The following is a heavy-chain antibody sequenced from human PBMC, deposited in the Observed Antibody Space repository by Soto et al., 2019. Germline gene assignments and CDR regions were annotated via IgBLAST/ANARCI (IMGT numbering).Heavy chain of an antibody. V-gene: IGHV4-61*01. Sequence: ETLSLTCNVSAGSITGDSYYWTWIRQPPEKGLEWLGYISYNGRTNYNPSLKSRVTISVDTSRKQFFLRLTSVTAADTAIYYCARDPCGSDCYSGLDYWGQGXLVTVYS. J-gene: IGHJ4*02. CDR3: ARDPCGSDCYSGLDY. D-gene: IGHD2-21*02. CDR2: ISYNGRT. CDR1: AGSITGDSYY.